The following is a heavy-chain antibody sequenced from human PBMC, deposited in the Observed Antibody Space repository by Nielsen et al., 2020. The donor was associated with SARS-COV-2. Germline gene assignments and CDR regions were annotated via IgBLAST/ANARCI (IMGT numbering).Heavy chain of an antibody. D-gene: IGHD7-27*01. CDR1: GGSFSGYY. V-gene: IGHV4-34*01. CDR2: INHSGST. Sequence: ESLKISCAVYGGSFSGYYWSWIRQPPGKGLEWIGEINHSGSTNYNPSLKSRVTISVDTSKNQFSLKLSSVTAADTAVYYCARGLGPSDYWGQGTLVTVSS. CDR3: ARGLGPSDY. J-gene: IGHJ4*02.